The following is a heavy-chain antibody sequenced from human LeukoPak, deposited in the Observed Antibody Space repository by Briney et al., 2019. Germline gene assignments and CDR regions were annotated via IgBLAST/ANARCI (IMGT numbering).Heavy chain of an antibody. J-gene: IGHJ4*02. CDR2: ISAYNGNT. D-gene: IGHD6-13*01. CDR3: AIIAAAGRQLFDY. V-gene: IGHV1-18*01. Sequence: GASVKVSCKASGYTFISYDISWVRQAPGQGLEWMGWISAYNGNTNYAQKLQGRVTMTTDTSTSTAYMELRSLRSDDTAVYYCAIIAAAGRQLFDYWGQGTLVTVSS. CDR1: GYTFISYD.